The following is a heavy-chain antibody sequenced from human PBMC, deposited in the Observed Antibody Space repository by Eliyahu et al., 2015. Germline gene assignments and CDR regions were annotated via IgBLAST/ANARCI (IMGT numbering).Heavy chain of an antibody. CDR2: IYYSGST. CDR1: GXSISSGXYY. Sequence: QVQLQESGPGLVKPSQTLSLXCTVXGXSISSGXYYWSWIRQPPGKGLEWIGYIYYSGSTYYNPSLKSRVTISVDTSKNQFSLKLSSVTAADTAVYYCAREVVPAAMEGDWFDPWGQGTLVTVSS. CDR3: AREVVPAAMEGDWFDP. J-gene: IGHJ5*02. V-gene: IGHV4-30-4*01. D-gene: IGHD2-2*01.